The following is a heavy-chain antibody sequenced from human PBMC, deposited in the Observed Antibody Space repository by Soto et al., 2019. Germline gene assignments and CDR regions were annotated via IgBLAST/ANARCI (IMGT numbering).Heavy chain of an antibody. CDR3: ARPWNQGSYCYYGMDV. CDR1: GGTFSSYA. CDR2: IILIFGTA. J-gene: IGHJ6*02. V-gene: IGHV1-69*12. Sequence: QVQLVQSGAEVKKPGSSVKVSCKASGGTFSSYAISWVRHAPGQGLEWMGGIILIFGTANYAQKFQGRVTITADESTSTAYMELSSLRSEDTAVYYCARPWNQGSYCYYGMDVWGQGTTVTVSS. D-gene: IGHD1-1*01.